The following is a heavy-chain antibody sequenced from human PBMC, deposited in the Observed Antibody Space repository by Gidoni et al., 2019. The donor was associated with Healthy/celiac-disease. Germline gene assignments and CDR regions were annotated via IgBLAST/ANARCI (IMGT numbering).Heavy chain of an antibody. V-gene: IGHV4-59*01. J-gene: IGHJ3*02. Sequence: QVQLQESGPGLVKPSETLSLTCTVSGGSISSYYWRWIRQPPGKGLEWIGYIYYSGSTNYNPSLKSRVTISVDTSKNQFSLKLSSVTAADTAVYYCARTYYDFWSGYSHDAFDIWCQGTMVTVSS. CDR3: ARTYYDFWSGYSHDAFDI. CDR1: GGSISSYY. CDR2: IYYSGST. D-gene: IGHD3-3*01.